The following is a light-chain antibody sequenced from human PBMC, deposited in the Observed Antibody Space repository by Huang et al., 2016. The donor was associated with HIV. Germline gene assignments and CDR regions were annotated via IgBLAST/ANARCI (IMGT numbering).Light chain of an antibody. Sequence: DIQMTQSPSSLSASVGDRVTITCRASQSISNYLNWYQHKPGKAPKVLIYAASSLQSGVPARFNGSGSGTDFPLTITSLQPEDFASYFCQQSYTTPDTFGQGTKLEIK. CDR1: QSISNY. CDR2: AAS. CDR3: QQSYTTPDT. J-gene: IGKJ2*01. V-gene: IGKV1-39*01.